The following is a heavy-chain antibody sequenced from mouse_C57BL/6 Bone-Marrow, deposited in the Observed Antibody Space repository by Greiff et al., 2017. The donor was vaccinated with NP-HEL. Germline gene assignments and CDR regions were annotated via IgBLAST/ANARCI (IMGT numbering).Heavy chain of an antibody. Sequence: VQLQQSGAELVRPGASVKLSCTASGFNIKDDYMHWVKQRPEQGLEWIGWIDPENGDTEYASKFKGKATITADTSSNTAYLQLSSLTSEDTAVYYSTTLYDYDGGPWFAYWGQGTLVTVSA. CDR1: GFNIKDDY. CDR3: TTLYDYDGGPWFAY. J-gene: IGHJ3*01. V-gene: IGHV14-4*01. CDR2: IDPENGDT. D-gene: IGHD2-4*01.